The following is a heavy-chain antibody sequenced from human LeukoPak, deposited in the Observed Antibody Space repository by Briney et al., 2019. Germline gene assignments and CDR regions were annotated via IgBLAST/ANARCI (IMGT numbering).Heavy chain of an antibody. Sequence: GASVKVSCKASGGTFSSYAISWVRQAPGQGLEWMGGIIPIFGTANYAQKFQGRVTITADESTSTAYMELSSLRSEDTAVYYCAREPRGFGVVIIGFDYWGQGTLVTVSS. D-gene: IGHD3-3*01. CDR2: IIPIFGTA. CDR1: GGTFSSYA. CDR3: AREPRGFGVVIIGFDY. V-gene: IGHV1-69*13. J-gene: IGHJ4*02.